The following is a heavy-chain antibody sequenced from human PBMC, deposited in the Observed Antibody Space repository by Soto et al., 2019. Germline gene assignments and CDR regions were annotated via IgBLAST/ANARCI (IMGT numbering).Heavy chain of an antibody. CDR1: GFSFTRYA. CDR2: ISGSGGST. V-gene: IGHV3-23*01. CDR3: AKHLPWTYYFDY. Sequence: GGSLRLSCASSGFSFTRYAMSLARQAQGKGLEWVSAISGSGGSTYYADSVKGRFTISRDNSKNTLYLQMNSLRAEDTAVYYCAKHLPWTYYFDYWGQGTLVTVSS. D-gene: IGHD5-12*01. J-gene: IGHJ4*02.